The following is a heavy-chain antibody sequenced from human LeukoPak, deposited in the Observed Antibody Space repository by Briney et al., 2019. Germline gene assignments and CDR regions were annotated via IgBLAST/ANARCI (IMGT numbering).Heavy chain of an antibody. Sequence: SETLSLTCAVYGGSFSGYYWSWIRQPPGKGLEWIGEINHSGSTNYNPSLKSRVTISVDTSKNQFSLKLSSVTAADTAVYYCASVYPSSSLTGYWGQGTLVIVSS. J-gene: IGHJ4*02. CDR1: GGSFSGYY. D-gene: IGHD6-13*01. CDR2: INHSGST. CDR3: ASVYPSSSLTGY. V-gene: IGHV4-34*01.